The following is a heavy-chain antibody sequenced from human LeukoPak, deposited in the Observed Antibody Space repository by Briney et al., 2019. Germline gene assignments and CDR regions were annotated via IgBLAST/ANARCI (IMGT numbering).Heavy chain of an antibody. CDR3: ARDREYYYDSSGYNPDY. CDR2: ISAYNGNT. Sequence: ASVKVSCKASGYTFTSYGISWVRQAPGQGLEWMGWISAYNGNTNYAQKLQGRVTMTTDTSTSTAYMELRSLTSDDTAVYYCARDREYYYDSSGYNPDYWGQGTLVTVSS. J-gene: IGHJ4*02. CDR1: GYTFTSYG. V-gene: IGHV1-18*01. D-gene: IGHD3-22*01.